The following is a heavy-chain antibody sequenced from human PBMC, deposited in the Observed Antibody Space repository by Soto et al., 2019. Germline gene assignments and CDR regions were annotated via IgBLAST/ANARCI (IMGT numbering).Heavy chain of an antibody. Sequence: SETLSLTCTVSGGSISSSSYYWGWIRQPPGKGLEWIGSIYYSGSTYYNPSLKSRVTISVDTSKNLFSLKRSSVTAADTAVYYCARHSGSYYYYYYMDVWGKGTTVTVSS. D-gene: IGHD1-26*01. CDR3: ARHSGSYYYYYYMDV. CDR2: IYYSGST. CDR1: GGSISSSSYY. J-gene: IGHJ6*03. V-gene: IGHV4-39*01.